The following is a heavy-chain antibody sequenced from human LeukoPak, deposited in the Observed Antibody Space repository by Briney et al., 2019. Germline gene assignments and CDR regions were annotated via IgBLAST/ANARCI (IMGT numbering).Heavy chain of an antibody. CDR2: INPNSGGT. Sequence: ASVKVSCKASGYTFTGYYMHWVRQAPGQGLEWMGWINPNSGGTNYAQKFQGRVTMTRDTSISTAYMELSRLRSDDTAVYYCARMGYYDSSGYLYYFDYWGQGTLVTVSS. CDR3: ARMGYYDSSGYLYYFDY. J-gene: IGHJ4*02. D-gene: IGHD3-22*01. CDR1: GYTFTGYY. V-gene: IGHV1-2*02.